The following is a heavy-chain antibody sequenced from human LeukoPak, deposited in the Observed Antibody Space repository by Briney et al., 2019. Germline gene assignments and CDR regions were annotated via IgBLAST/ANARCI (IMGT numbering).Heavy chain of an antibody. J-gene: IGHJ3*02. V-gene: IGHV1-46*01. CDR1: GYIFTSYY. CDR3: ARQKVEWELLPWSAFDI. Sequence: ASVKVSCKASGYIFTSYYMHWVRQAPGQGLEWMGIINPSGGSTTYAQKFQGRVTMTRDTSTSTVYMDLSSLRSEDTAVYYCARQKVEWELLPWSAFDIWGQGTMVTVSS. D-gene: IGHD1-26*01. CDR2: INPSGGST.